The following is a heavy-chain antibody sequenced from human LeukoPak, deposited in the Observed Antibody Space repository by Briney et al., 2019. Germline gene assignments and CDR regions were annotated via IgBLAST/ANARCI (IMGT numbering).Heavy chain of an antibody. CDR2: ISSSGSTI. V-gene: IGHV3-48*03. Sequence: GGFLRLSCAASGFTFSSYEMNWVRQAPGKGLEWVSYISSSGSTIYYADSVKGRFTISRDNAKNTLYLQMNSLRVDDTAVYYCARAMPHDNWFDPWGQGSLVTVSS. CDR1: GFTFSSYE. CDR3: ARAMPHDNWFDP. D-gene: IGHD2-2*01. J-gene: IGHJ5*02.